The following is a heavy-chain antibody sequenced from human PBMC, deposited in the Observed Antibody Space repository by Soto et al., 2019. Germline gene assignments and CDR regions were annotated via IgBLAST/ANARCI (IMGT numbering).Heavy chain of an antibody. CDR2: XXXXXXXX. D-gene: IGHD2-15*01. J-gene: IGHJ4*02. V-gene: IGHV1-2*02. CDR1: GYTFTGYY. Sequence: ASVKVSCKASGYTFTGYYMHWARQAPGQGLEWMGWXXXXXXXXXXXXXFQGRVTMTRDTSISTAYMELSRLRSDDTAVYYCAKDSALCGGSCYSDYWGQGTLVTVSS. CDR3: AKDSALCGGSCYSDY.